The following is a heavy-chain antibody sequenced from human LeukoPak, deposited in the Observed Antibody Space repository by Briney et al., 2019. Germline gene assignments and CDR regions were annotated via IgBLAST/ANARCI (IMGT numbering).Heavy chain of an antibody. Sequence: SETLSLTCTVSGGSISSYYWSWIRQPPGKGLEWIGRVFTSGIISGNTNYNPTVKSRVTMSVDSSKNQFSLKLRSVTAADTAVYYCAKSNGYGLVDIWGQGTMVTVSS. J-gene: IGHJ3*02. CDR3: AKSNGYGLVDI. D-gene: IGHD3-10*01. CDR2: VFTSGIISGNT. CDR1: GGSISSYY. V-gene: IGHV4-4*07.